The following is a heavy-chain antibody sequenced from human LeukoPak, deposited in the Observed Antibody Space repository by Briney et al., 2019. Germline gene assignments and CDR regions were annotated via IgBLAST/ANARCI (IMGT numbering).Heavy chain of an antibody. D-gene: IGHD5-18*01. CDR1: GGSISSGDYY. V-gene: IGHV4-30-4*08. CDR2: IYYSGST. J-gene: IGHJ4*02. CDR3: ARVNTATLPFDY. Sequence: SETLSLTCTVSGGSISSGDYYWSWIRQPPGKGLEWIGYIYYSGSTYYNPSLKSRVTISVDTSKNQFSLKLSSVTAADTAVYYCARVNTATLPFDYWGQGTLVTASS.